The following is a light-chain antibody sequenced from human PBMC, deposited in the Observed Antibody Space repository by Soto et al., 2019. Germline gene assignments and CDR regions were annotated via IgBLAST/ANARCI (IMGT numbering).Light chain of an antibody. CDR3: SSYTTSSTWV. CDR2: EVG. J-gene: IGLJ3*02. V-gene: IGLV2-14*01. CDR1: SSDIGAYNY. Sequence: QSALTQPASVSGSPGQSITISCTGTSSDIGAYNYVSWYQQHPGKAPTLMIYEVGNRPSGASNRFSGSKSGNTASLTISGLQAEDEADYYCSSYTTSSTWVFGVGTKLTVL.